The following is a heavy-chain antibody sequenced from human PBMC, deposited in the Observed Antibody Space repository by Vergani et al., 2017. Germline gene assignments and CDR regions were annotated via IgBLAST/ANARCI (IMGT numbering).Heavy chain of an antibody. D-gene: IGHD3-3*01. CDR3: ARCITIFGVVMSNYYYDRDV. J-gene: IGHJ6*03. CDR2: IIPILGIA. V-gene: IGHV1-69*04. Sequence: QVQLVQSGAEVKKPGSSVKVSCKASGGTFSSYAISWVRQAPGQGLEWMGRIIPILGIANYAQKFQGRVTIPADKSTSTAYMELSSLRSEDTAVYYCARCITIFGVVMSNYYYDRDVWGKGP. CDR1: GGTFSSYA.